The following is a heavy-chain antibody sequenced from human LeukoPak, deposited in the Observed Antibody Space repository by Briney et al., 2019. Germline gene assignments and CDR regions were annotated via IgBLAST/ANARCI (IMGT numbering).Heavy chain of an antibody. CDR3: ASCFDSYYYDSSGYYYFDY. CDR1: GGSISSYY. CDR2: IYYSGST. V-gene: IGHV4-59*12. Sequence: SETLSLTCTVSGGSISSYYWSWIRQPPGKGLEWIGYIYYSGSTNYNPSLKSRVTISVDTSKNQFSLKLSSVTAADTAVYYYASCFDSYYYDSSGYYYFDYWGQGTLVTVSS. D-gene: IGHD3-22*01. J-gene: IGHJ4*02.